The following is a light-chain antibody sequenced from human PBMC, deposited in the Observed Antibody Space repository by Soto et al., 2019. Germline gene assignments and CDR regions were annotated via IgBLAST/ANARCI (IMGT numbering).Light chain of an antibody. J-gene: IGLJ7*01. Sequence: QSVLTQPRSVSGSPGQSVTISCTGTSSDVGGYNYVSWYQHLPGKAPKLMIYDVDKRPSGVPGRFSGSKSGNTASLTISGLQAEDEADYYCCSYAGSYPFVFGTGTQLTVL. CDR1: SSDVGGYNY. CDR2: DVD. V-gene: IGLV2-11*01. CDR3: CSYAGSYPFV.